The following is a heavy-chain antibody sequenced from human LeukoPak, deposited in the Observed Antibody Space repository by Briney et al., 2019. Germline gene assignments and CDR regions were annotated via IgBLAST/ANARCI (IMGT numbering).Heavy chain of an antibody. CDR2: IYYSGRT. CDR3: GYCSSTSCYHSDY. V-gene: IGHV4-39*01. Sequence: SETLSLTCSVSGGSISSIRYYGGWSRQPPGKGREWIGSIYYSGRTYYNPYLKSRVTISVDTSKNQFSLKLSSVTAADTAVYYCGYCSSTSCYHSDYWGQGTLVTVSS. CDR1: GGSISSIRYY. J-gene: IGHJ4*02. D-gene: IGHD2-2*01.